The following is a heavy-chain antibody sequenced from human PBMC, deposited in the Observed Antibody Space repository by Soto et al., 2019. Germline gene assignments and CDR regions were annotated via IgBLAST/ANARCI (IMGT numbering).Heavy chain of an antibody. D-gene: IGHD2-2*01. CDR3: AREKMPYGMDV. J-gene: IGHJ6*02. CDR2: FYTGGST. Sequence: PSETLSLTCTVSGGSISTYYWSWIRQPAGKGLEWIGRFYTGGSTSYNPSLKSRVTLSVGTSKNQLSLKLRSVTAADTAAYYCAREKMPYGMDVWGQGTTVTVSS. CDR1: GGSISTYY. V-gene: IGHV4-4*07.